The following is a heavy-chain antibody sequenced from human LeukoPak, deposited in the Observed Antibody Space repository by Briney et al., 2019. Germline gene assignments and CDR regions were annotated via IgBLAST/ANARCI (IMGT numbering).Heavy chain of an antibody. CDR1: GASIGTSS. V-gene: IGHV4-4*07. Sequence: SETLSLTCTVSGASIGTSSWGWVRQPAGKGLEWMGRIDSSGTANYNPPLTSRVTLSIDTSRNHISLKLSSVTAADTAVYYCARSGGRIFGVVGPFDYWGQGTLVTVSS. CDR2: IDSSGTA. CDR3: ARSGGRIFGVVGPFDY. J-gene: IGHJ4*02. D-gene: IGHD3-3*01.